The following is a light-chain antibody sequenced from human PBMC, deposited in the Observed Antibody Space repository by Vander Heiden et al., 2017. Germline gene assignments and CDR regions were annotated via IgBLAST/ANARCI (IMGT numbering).Light chain of an antibody. V-gene: IGLV8-61*01. Sequence: QTVATHEPSVSVSPGGTVTLTCGLSSGSVSTTYYPTWYQQTPGQAPRTLIYNTNTRSSGVPDRFSGSILGNKAALTITGAQADDESDYYCVLYMGSGPWVFGGGTKLTVL. CDR1: SGSVSTTYY. CDR2: NTN. CDR3: VLYMGSGPWV. J-gene: IGLJ3*02.